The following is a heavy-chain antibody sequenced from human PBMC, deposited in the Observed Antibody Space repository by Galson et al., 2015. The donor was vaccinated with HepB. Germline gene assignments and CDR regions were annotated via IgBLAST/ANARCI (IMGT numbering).Heavy chain of an antibody. CDR2: ISHDGNKK. CDR1: GFTFSRYG. Sequence: SLRLSCAASGFTFSRYGMHWVRQAPGKGLEWVAVISHDGNKKYYVDSVEGRFTISRDNSKKTLYLQMNSLRGEDTAMYYCAKDENIATLPSGIDMANDYWGQGTLVAVSS. D-gene: IGHD2/OR15-2a*01. J-gene: IGHJ4*02. V-gene: IGHV3-30*18. CDR3: AKDENIATLPSGIDMANDY.